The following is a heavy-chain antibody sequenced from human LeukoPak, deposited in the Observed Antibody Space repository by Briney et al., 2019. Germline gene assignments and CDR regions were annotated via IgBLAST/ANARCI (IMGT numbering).Heavy chain of an antibody. CDR3: ARPAVAAYNWFDP. D-gene: IGHD6-19*01. Sequence: SETLSLTCAVYGGSFSGYYWSWIRQPPGKGLEWIGEIKHSGSTNYNPSLKSRVTISVDTSKNQFSLKLSSVTAADTAVYYCARPAVAAYNWFDPWGQGTLVTVSS. V-gene: IGHV4-34*01. CDR1: GGSFSGYY. CDR2: IKHSGST. J-gene: IGHJ5*02.